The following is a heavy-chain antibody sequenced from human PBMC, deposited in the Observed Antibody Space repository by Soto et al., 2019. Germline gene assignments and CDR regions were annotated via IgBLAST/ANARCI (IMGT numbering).Heavy chain of an antibody. CDR3: ARGGYQLLFAFDI. CDR2: IKTKTDGGTT. V-gene: IGHV3-15*07. Sequence: GGSLILSCAASGFTFSDAWMNWVRQAPGKGLEWVGRIKTKTDGGTTDYAAPVKGRFTISRDDSKNTLCLQINSLKTEDTAVYYCARGGYQLLFAFDIWGQGTMVTVSS. J-gene: IGHJ3*02. D-gene: IGHD2-2*01. CDR1: GFTFSDAW.